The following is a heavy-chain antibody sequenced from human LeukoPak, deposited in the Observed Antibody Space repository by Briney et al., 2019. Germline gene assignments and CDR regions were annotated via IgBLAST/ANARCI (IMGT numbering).Heavy chain of an antibody. D-gene: IGHD2-15*01. CDR2: IPYDGSNK. CDR3: AKDIDCSGGSCYTWGYYGMDV. CDR1: GFTFSSYG. J-gene: IGHJ6*04. V-gene: IGHV3-30*18. Sequence: GGSLRLSCAASGFTFSSYGMHWVRQAPGKGLEWVAVIPYDGSNKYYADSVKGRFTISRDNSKNTLYLQMNSLRAEDTAVYYCAKDIDCSGGSCYTWGYYGMDVWGKGTTVTVSS.